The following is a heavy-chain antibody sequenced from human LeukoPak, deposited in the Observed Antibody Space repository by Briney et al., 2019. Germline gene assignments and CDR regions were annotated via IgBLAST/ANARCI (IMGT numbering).Heavy chain of an antibody. Sequence: PGGSLRLSCAASGLTFSDYHMSWIRQASGKGLEWVSYISSSGGTISYADSVKGRFTISRDNAKKSLYLQMNSLRAEDTAVYYCARAAAGLDYWGQGTLVTVSS. J-gene: IGHJ4*02. CDR2: ISSSGGTI. CDR1: GLTFSDYH. CDR3: ARAAAGLDY. V-gene: IGHV3-11*01. D-gene: IGHD6-13*01.